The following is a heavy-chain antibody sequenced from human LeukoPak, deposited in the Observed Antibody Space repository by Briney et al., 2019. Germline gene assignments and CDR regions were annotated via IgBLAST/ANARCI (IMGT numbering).Heavy chain of an antibody. V-gene: IGHV3-30-3*01. CDR1: GFTFSSYA. D-gene: IGHD2-2*02. CDR3: AREGGYCSSTSCYSWFDP. Sequence: GGSLRLSCAASGFTFSSYAMHWVRQAPGKGLEWVAVISYDGSNKYYADSVKGRFTISRDNSKNTLYLQMNSLRAEDTALYYCAREGGYCSSTSCYSWFDPWGQGTLVTVSS. J-gene: IGHJ5*02. CDR2: ISYDGSNK.